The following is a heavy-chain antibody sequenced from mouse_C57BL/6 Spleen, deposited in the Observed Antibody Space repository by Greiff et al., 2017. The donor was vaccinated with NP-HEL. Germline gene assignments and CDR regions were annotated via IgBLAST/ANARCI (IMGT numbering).Heavy chain of an antibody. CDR2: INPNNGGT. CDR3: ARPYYGSSPYWYFDV. V-gene: IGHV1-26*01. Sequence: VQLQQSGPELVKPGASVKISCKASGYTFTDYYMHWVKQSPGKSLEWIGDINPNNGGTSYNQKFKGKATLTVDKASSTAYMERRSLTSEDSAVYYCARPYYGSSPYWYFDVWGTGTTVTVSS. J-gene: IGHJ1*03. CDR1: GYTFTDYY. D-gene: IGHD1-1*01.